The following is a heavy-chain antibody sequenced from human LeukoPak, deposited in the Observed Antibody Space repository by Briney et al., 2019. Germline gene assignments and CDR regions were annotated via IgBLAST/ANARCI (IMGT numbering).Heavy chain of an antibody. CDR2: ISSSGSTI. CDR3: AREGKASSSP. Sequence: PGGSLRLSCAASGFTFRHYALSWVRQAPGKGLEWVSYISSSGSTIYYADSVKGRFTISRDNAKNSLYLQMNSLRAEDTAVYYCAREGKASSSPWGQGTLVTVSS. J-gene: IGHJ5*02. V-gene: IGHV3-11*04. D-gene: IGHD6-13*01. CDR1: GFTFRHYA.